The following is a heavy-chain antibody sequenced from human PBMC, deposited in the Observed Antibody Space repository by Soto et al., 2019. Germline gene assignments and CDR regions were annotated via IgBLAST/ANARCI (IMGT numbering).Heavy chain of an antibody. CDR2: INHSGST. Sequence: SETLSLTCAVYGGSFSGYYWSWIRQPPGKGLEWIGEINHSGSTNYNPSLKSRVTISVDTSKNQFSLKLSSVTAADTAVYYCARGGTRYYDFWSCYSAKVIYYGMDVWGQGTTVTVSS. J-gene: IGHJ6*02. D-gene: IGHD3-3*01. CDR3: ARGGTRYYDFWSCYSAKVIYYGMDV. CDR1: GGSFSGYY. V-gene: IGHV4-34*01.